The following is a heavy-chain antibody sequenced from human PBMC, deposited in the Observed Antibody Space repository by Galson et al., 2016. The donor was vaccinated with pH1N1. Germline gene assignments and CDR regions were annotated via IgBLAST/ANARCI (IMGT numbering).Heavy chain of an antibody. CDR1: GVSISSGGYF. V-gene: IGHV4-61*02. D-gene: IGHD3-22*01. J-gene: IGHJ5*01. CDR3: ARKLYYYDNVKGWFDS. Sequence: TLSLTCTVSGVSISSGGYFWTWIRQPAGKGLEWIGRIYTSGSADYNFSLKSRVIISLDTSKNQFSLKLSSVTAAATALYYCARKLYYYDNVKGWFDSWGQGTQVTVSS. CDR2: IYTSGSA.